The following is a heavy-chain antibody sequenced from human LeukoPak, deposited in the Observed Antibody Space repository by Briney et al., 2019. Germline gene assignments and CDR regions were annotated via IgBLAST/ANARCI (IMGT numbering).Heavy chain of an antibody. CDR3: ARRYFDY. CDR2: ISYDGSNK. Sequence: PGRSPRLSCAASGFTFSSYAMHWVRQAPGKGLEWVAVISYDGSNKYYADSVKGRFTISRDNSKNTLYLQMNSLKAEDTAVYYCARRYFDYWGQGTLVTVSS. CDR1: GFTFSSYA. V-gene: IGHV3-30-3*01. J-gene: IGHJ4*02.